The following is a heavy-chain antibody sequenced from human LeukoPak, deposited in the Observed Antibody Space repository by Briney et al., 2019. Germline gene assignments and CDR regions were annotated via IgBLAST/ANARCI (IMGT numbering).Heavy chain of an antibody. CDR3: ARDSPMVRGVIGYFDL. CDR1: GGSVSSGSFY. Sequence: SETLSLTCTVSGGSVSSGSFYWSWIRQPPGKGLEWIGYIYYSGTTNYNPSLKSRVTISVDTSKNQFSLKLSSVTAADTAVYYCARDSPMVRGVIGYFDLWGRGTLVTVSS. J-gene: IGHJ2*01. V-gene: IGHV4-61*01. CDR2: IYYSGTT. D-gene: IGHD3-10*01.